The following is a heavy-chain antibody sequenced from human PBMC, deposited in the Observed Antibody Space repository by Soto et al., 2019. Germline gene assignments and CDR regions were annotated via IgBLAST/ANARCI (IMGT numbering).Heavy chain of an antibody. Sequence: GGSLRLSCAASGVTGITYHVSWVRQAPGKGLEWVAVLFSGGDTKYGDSMKGRVTLSRDNSKNTLYLQMNNLRAEDTAVYYCARAYGATWYFFGYWGQGSMVTVSS. D-gene: IGHD6-13*01. CDR3: ARAYGATWYFFGY. CDR2: LFSGGDT. J-gene: IGHJ4*02. V-gene: IGHV3-66*01. CDR1: GVTGITYH.